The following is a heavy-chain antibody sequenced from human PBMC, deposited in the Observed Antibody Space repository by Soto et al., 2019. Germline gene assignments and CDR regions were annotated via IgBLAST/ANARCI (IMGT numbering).Heavy chain of an antibody. J-gene: IGHJ4*02. CDR3: ARIYCSSTSCYDDARDY. D-gene: IGHD2-2*01. Sequence: GASVKVSCKASGYTFTSYGISWVRQAPGQGLEWMGGIIPIFGTANYAQKFQGRVTITADESTSTAYMELSSLRSEDTAVYYCARIYCSSTSCYDDARDYWGQGTLVTVSS. V-gene: IGHV1-69*13. CDR2: IIPIFGTA. CDR1: GYTFTSYG.